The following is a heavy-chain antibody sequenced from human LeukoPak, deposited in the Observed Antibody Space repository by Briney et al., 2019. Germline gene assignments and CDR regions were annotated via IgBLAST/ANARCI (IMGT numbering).Heavy chain of an antibody. CDR2: IYYSGST. V-gene: IGHV4-30-4*01. Sequence: SQTLSLTCTVSGGSISSGDSYWSWIRQPPGKGLEWIGYIYYSGSTYYNPSLKSRVTISVDTSKNQFSLKLSSVTAADTAVYYCARDSRTGDYGAVPGDSYYGMDVWGQGTTVTVSS. J-gene: IGHJ6*02. CDR3: ARDSRTGDYGAVPGDSYYGMDV. D-gene: IGHD4-17*01. CDR1: GGSISSGDSY.